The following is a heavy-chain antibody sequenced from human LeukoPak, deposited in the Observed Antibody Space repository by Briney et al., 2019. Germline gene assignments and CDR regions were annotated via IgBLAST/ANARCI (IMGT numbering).Heavy chain of an antibody. D-gene: IGHD3-10*01. Sequence: GGSLRLSCAASGFTFSNYEMNWVRQAPGKGLERVSYISDGGDKIYYGDSVKGRFTISRDNAKNSLYLQLNSLRVDDTAVYYCARVTGSGKNDYWGQGTLVTVSS. CDR3: ARVTGSGKNDY. CDR2: ISDGGDKI. CDR1: GFTFSNYE. J-gene: IGHJ4*02. V-gene: IGHV3-48*03.